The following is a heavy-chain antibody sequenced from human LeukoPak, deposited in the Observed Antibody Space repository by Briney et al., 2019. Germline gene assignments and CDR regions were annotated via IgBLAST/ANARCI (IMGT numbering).Heavy chain of an antibody. J-gene: IGHJ4*02. CDR1: GFSFNTYP. CDR2: ISNDGNNK. V-gene: IGHV3-30*04. Sequence: GGSLRLSCAASGFSFNTYPMHWVRQAPGKGLEWVAVISNDGNNKYYADSVKGRFTISRDNSNNTLSLQMNGLRVEDTAVYYCTRPDDSESFYRANHYWGRGTLVTVSS. CDR3: TRPDDSESFYRANHY. D-gene: IGHD3-10*01.